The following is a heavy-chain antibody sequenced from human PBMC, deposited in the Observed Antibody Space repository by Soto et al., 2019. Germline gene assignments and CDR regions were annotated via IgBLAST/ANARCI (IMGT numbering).Heavy chain of an antibody. V-gene: IGHV4-39*07. J-gene: IGHJ4*02. D-gene: IGHD4-17*01. CDR3: AIGSGGEEMASGDYLHY. CDR2: IYFSGST. CDR1: GDSISGSMYS. Sequence: SETISLSCTLSGDSISGSMYSVGWIRQPPGKGLEWIGSIYFSGSTFYNPSLRSRVTISVDTSKNQFSLKLSSVSAADTAVYYCAIGSGGEEMASGDYLHYCCQGTLITASP.